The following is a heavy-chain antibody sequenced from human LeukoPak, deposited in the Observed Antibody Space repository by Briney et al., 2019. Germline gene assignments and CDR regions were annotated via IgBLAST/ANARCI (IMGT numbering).Heavy chain of an antibody. CDR3: ARGGAARLHFQN. V-gene: IGHV4-59*13. CDR2: IYHSGIT. D-gene: IGHD6-6*01. Sequence: SEPLSFTCTVSGGSISTYYWNWIGQPPGKGLEWIGYIYHSGITNYNPSLQSRVTISVDTSKNQFSLNLNSVTAADTAVYYCARGGAARLHFQNWGQGTLVTVSS. J-gene: IGHJ1*01. CDR1: GGSISTYY.